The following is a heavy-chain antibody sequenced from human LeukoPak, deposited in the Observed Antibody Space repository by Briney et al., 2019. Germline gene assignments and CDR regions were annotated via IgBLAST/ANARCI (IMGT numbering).Heavy chain of an antibody. D-gene: IGHD2-15*01. CDR1: GGSISSGGYY. V-gene: IGHV4-31*03. CDR2: IYYSGST. Sequence: PSQTLSLTCTVSGGSISSGGYYWSWIRQHPGKGLEWIGYIYYSGSTYYNPSLKSRVTISVDTSKNQFSLKLSSVTAADTAVYYCARVHIVVVVAARLVWFDPWGQGTLVTVSS. CDR3: ARVHIVVVVAARLVWFDP. J-gene: IGHJ5*02.